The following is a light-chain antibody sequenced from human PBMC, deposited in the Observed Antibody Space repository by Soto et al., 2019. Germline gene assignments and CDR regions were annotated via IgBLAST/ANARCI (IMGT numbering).Light chain of an antibody. V-gene: IGKV3-20*01. CDR3: EQYSNSPRT. CDR1: QTISSDY. J-gene: IGKJ1*01. CDR2: GIF. Sequence: ENVLTQSPGTLSLSPGERATISCRATQTISSDYLAWYQQKPGQAPRLLIYGIFNRATGIPDRFSASGSGTDFTPTISRLEPEDFAVYYCEQYSNSPRTFGQGTKVDTK.